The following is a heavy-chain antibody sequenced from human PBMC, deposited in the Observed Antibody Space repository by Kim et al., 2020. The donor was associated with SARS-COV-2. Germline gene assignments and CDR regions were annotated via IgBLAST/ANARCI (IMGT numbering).Heavy chain of an antibody. J-gene: IGHJ4*02. Sequence: YAQKFQGRVTINADKSTSTAYMELSSLRSEDTAVYYCARDYGGNSGYFDYWGQGTLVTVSS. D-gene: IGHD4-17*01. V-gene: IGHV1-69*04. CDR3: ARDYGGNSGYFDY.